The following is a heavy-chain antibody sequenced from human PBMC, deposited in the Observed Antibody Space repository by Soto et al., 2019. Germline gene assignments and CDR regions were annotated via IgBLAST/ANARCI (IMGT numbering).Heavy chain of an antibody. CDR3: ARSQGSSTSLEIYYYYYYGMDV. D-gene: IGHD2-2*01. V-gene: IGHV1-69*01. Sequence: QVQLVQSGAEVKKPGSSVKVSCKASGGTFSSYAISWVRQAPGHGLEWMGGIIPISGTANYEQKFQGRVTITADESTSTAYMELSSLRSEDTAVYYCARSQGSSTSLEIYYYYYYGMDVWGQGTTVTVSS. CDR2: IIPISGTA. CDR1: GGTFSSYA. J-gene: IGHJ6*02.